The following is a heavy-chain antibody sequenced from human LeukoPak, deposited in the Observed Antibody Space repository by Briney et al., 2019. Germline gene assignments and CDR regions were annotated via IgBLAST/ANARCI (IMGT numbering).Heavy chain of an antibody. CDR3: ARDHSSSCQLFDY. Sequence: SVKVSCKASGGTFSSYAISWVRQAPGQGLEWMGGIIPIFGTANYAQKFQGRVTITADKSTSTAYMELSSLRSDDTAVYYCARDHSSSCQLFDYWGQGTLVTVSS. CDR2: IIPIFGTA. CDR1: GGTFSSYA. V-gene: IGHV1-69*06. D-gene: IGHD6-13*01. J-gene: IGHJ4*02.